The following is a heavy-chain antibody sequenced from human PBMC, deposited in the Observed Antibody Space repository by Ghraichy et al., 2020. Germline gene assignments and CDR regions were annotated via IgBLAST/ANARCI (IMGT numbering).Heavy chain of an antibody. V-gene: IGHV3-23*01. D-gene: IGHD4-23*01. CDR3: AKLKGNSGYYNYCMDV. J-gene: IGHJ6*03. CDR2: ISGSGGST. Sequence: SAISGSGGSTYYADSVKGRFTISRDNSTNTLYLQLNSLRAEDTAVYYCAKLKGNSGYYNYCMDVWGKGTTVTVYS.